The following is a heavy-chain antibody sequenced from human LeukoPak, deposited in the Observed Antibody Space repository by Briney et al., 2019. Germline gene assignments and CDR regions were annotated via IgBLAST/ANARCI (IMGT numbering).Heavy chain of an antibody. CDR3: AAPRYSSGSHWYFDL. D-gene: IGHD6-19*01. V-gene: IGHV1-18*01. CDR1: GYTFNSYG. Sequence: ASVKVSCKASGYTFNSYGISWVRQAPGQGLEWMGWISAYNGNTNYAQKLQGRVTMTRDTSISTAYMELSRLRSDDTAVYYCAAPRYSSGSHWYFDLWGRGTLVTVSS. J-gene: IGHJ2*01. CDR2: ISAYNGNT.